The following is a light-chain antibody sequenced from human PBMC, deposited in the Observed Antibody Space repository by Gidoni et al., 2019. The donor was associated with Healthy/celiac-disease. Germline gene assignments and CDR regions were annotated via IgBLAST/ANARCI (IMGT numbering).Light chain of an antibody. J-gene: IGKJ2*01. CDR2: AAS. V-gene: IGKV1-9*01. Sequence: DIQLTQSQSFLSASVGDRVTITCRASQGISSYLAWYQQKPGKAPKLLIYAASTLQSGVPSRFSGSGSGTEFTLTISSLQPEDFATYFCQQLNSYPRTFGQXTKLEIK. CDR1: QGISSY. CDR3: QQLNSYPRT.